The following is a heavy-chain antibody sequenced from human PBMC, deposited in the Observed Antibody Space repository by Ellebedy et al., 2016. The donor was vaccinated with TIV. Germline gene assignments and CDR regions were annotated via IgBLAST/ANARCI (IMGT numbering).Heavy chain of an antibody. CDR1: GGSISSSSYY. J-gene: IGHJ4*02. CDR2: IYYSGST. D-gene: IGHD3-10*01. V-gene: IGHV4-39*07. Sequence: SETLSLTCTVSGGSISSSSYYWGWIRQPPGKGLEWIGSIYYSGSTYYNPSLKSRVTISVDTSKNQFSLKLSSVTAADTAVYYCARGGGADGSGSYWGFDYWGQGTLVTVSS. CDR3: ARGGGADGSGSYWGFDY.